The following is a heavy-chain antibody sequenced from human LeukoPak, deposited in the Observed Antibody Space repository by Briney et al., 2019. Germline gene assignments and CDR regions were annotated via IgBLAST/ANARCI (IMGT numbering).Heavy chain of an antibody. CDR1: GFTFSNSW. CDR2: INSDGSTR. D-gene: IGHD1-26*01. J-gene: IGHJ4*02. CDR3: AAMAWG. Sequence: PGGSLRLSCAASGFTFSNSWMHWVRQAPGKGLVWVSRINSDGSTRDYADSVRGRFTISRGNAKNTVYLQMNSLRAEDTAVYYCAAMAWGWGQGTLVTVSS. V-gene: IGHV3-74*01.